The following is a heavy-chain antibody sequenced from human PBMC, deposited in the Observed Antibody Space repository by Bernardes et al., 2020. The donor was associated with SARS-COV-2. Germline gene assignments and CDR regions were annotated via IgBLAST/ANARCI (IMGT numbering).Heavy chain of an antibody. V-gene: IGHV3-23*01. CDR2: FSGRGGRT. D-gene: IGHD3-3*01. J-gene: IGHJ4*02. CDR1: GFTFSSYA. CDR3: AKSMLLYYDFWSGYSQRGYYFDY. Sequence: GSLRPPCASSGFTFSSYAMSWVRQAPGKGLEWGSAFSGRGGRTYHADPVNGRFTISRDNSKNTLYLQMNSLRAEDTAVYYCAKSMLLYYDFWSGYSQRGYYFDYWGQGTLVTVSS.